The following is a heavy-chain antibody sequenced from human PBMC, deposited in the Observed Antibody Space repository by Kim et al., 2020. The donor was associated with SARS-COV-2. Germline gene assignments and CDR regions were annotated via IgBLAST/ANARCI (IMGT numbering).Heavy chain of an antibody. CDR1: GFTFSSYG. CDR3: AKDGRFEQQGGYYDYYVLDV. CDR2: ISYDGSNK. J-gene: IGHJ6*02. Sequence: GGSLRLSCAASGFTFSSYGMHWVRQAPGKGLEWVAVISYDGSNKYYADSVKGRFTISRDNSKNTLYLQMNSLRAEDTAVYYCAKDGRFEQQGGYYDYYVLDVWGHGTTGTVS. V-gene: IGHV3-30*18. D-gene: IGHD6-13*01.